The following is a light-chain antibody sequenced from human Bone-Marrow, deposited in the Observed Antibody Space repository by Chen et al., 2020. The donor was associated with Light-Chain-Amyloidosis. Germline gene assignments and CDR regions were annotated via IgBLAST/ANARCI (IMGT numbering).Light chain of an antibody. CDR3: QQSHSTPRT. CDR1: QSMSSY. J-gene: IGKJ4*01. Sequence: DIQMTTSPPSLSAPVGDGVTITCRASQSMSSYLNWYQQKPGKAAKLLIYDATSSQRGVPSRYSDSGSGTDFTLTISSLQPEDFATYYCQQSHSTPRTFGGGTKVEIK. CDR2: DAT. V-gene: IGKV1-39*01.